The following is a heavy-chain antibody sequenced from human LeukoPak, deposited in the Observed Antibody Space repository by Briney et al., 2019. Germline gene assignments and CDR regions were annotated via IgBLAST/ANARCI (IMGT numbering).Heavy chain of an antibody. CDR3: AKVTGGDMITYGGVDY. CDR1: GFNFSIYG. J-gene: IGHJ4*02. Sequence: PPGRSLRLSCAASGFNFSIYGMHWVRQAPGKGLEWVAVIWYDGSDKYYADSVKGRFTISRDNSQNTLYLQMNSLRVEDTAVHYCAKVTGGDMITYGGVDYWGQGTLVTVSS. D-gene: IGHD3-16*01. V-gene: IGHV3-33*06. CDR2: IWYDGSDK.